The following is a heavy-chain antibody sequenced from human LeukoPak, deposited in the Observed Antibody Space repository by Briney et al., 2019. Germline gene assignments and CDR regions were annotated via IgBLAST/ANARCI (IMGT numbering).Heavy chain of an antibody. V-gene: IGHV3-23*01. CDR2: ISGSGVST. D-gene: IGHD1-26*01. CDR1: GFTFSSFG. J-gene: IGHJ6*03. Sequence: GGSLRLSCAASGFTFSSFGMSWVRQAPGKGLEWVSAISGSGVSTYYADSVKGRFTISRDNSKKTLYLQMNSLRAEDTAVYYCAKDSKIVGPTFRSYHYMDVWGKGTTVTVSS. CDR3: AKDSKIVGPTFRSYHYMDV.